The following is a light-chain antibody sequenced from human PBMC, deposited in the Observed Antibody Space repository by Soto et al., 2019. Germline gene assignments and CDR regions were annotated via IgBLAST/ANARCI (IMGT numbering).Light chain of an antibody. V-gene: IGKV2-28*01. CDR3: MQALQTPPGT. J-gene: IGKJ2*02. CDR2: LGS. Sequence: DIVMTQSPLSLPVTPGEPASISCRSSQSLLHSNGYNYLDWYLQKPGQSPQLLIYLGSNRASGVPDRFSGSGSGTDFTLKISRVDAEDVGVYYCMQALQTPPGTFGQVTKLEIK. CDR1: QSLLHSNGYNY.